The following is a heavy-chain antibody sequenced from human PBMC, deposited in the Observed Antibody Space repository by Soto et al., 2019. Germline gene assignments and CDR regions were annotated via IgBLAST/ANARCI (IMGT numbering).Heavy chain of an antibody. CDR2: IRGSGSRT. CDR1: GFGFSSYA. Sequence: EVQLLESGGGLVQPGGSLRLSCVASGFGFSSYAMTWVRQAPGRGLEWVSAIRGSGSRTYYVGSVESRFTISRDNSKSTLYLQMDSRRDEDTAVDYCAKDVDDELDPGLIDVWGQGTLVTVSS. V-gene: IGHV3-23*01. CDR3: AKDVDDELDPGLIDV. J-gene: IGHJ4*02. D-gene: IGHD1-26*01.